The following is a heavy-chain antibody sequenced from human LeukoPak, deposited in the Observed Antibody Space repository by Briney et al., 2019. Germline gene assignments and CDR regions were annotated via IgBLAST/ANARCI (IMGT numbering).Heavy chain of an antibody. D-gene: IGHD6-13*01. V-gene: IGHV1-2*02. CDR2: INPNSGDT. CDR3: AKSAQYSSAWFTGSFDY. J-gene: IGHJ4*01. Sequence: SVTLSCKASGYTFTSSYMHWVRLAPGQGLQWVGWINPNSGDTHYAQMFQGRVTKTRDTSINTAYMELRRVRSDDTAVYYCAKSAQYSSAWFTGSFDYWGEGTLASVSS. CDR1: GYTFTSSY.